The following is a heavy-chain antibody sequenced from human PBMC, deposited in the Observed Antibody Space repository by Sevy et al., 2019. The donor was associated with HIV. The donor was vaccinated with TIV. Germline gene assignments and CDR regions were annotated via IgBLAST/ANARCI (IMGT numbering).Heavy chain of an antibody. J-gene: IGHJ4*02. CDR3: SRQDIRVAGIGYYFHS. V-gene: IGHV3-33*01. Sequence: GGSLRLSCAASGFSISGYGMHWVRQAPGKGLEWVAVIWYDGTNSDYADSVKGRFTISRDNSKNTLYLQMNSLRVEDTAVYYWSRQDIRVAGIGYYFHSWGQGTLVTVSS. D-gene: IGHD6-19*01. CDR1: GFSISGYG. CDR2: IWYDGTNS.